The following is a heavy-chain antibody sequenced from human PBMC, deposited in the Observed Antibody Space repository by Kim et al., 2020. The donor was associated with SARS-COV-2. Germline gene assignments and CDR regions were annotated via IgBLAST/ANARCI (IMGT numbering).Heavy chain of an antibody. CDR1: GRSISSSYW. CDR2: VFHSGVT. CDR3: ASRNVYHQGLDV. D-gene: IGHD1-1*01. V-gene: IGHV4-4*02. Sequence: SETLSLTCAVSGRSISSSYWWSWVRQPPGKGLEWIGEVFHSGVTNYKPSLKSRVTMSVDRFKNEFSLTLISVSAADTAVYYCASRNVYHQGLDVWGQGTTVTVSS. J-gene: IGHJ6*02.